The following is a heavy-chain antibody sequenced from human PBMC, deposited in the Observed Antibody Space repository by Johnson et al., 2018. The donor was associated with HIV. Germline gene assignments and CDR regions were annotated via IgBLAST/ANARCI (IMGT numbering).Heavy chain of an antibody. CDR3: ARDGTTGPSGDAFDI. Sequence: EVQLVESGGGLVQPGGSLRLSCAASGFTFSSYDMHWVRHAPGKGLEWVSAIGTAGDTYYPGSVQGRFTISRDNSKNTLYRQMNSLRAEDTALYYCARDGTTGPSGDAFDIWGQGTMVTVSS. CDR2: IGTAGDT. CDR1: GFTFSSYD. D-gene: IGHD4-17*01. V-gene: IGHV3-13*01. J-gene: IGHJ3*02.